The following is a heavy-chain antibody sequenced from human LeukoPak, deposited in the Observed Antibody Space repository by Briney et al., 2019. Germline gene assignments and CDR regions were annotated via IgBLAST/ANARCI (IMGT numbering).Heavy chain of an antibody. CDR1: GYTFTSYG. Sequence: ASVKGSCKASGYTFTSYGISWVRQAPGQGLEWMGWISAYNGNTNYAQKLQGRVTMTTDTSTSTAYMELRSLRSDDTAVYYCARGNGHTAMVLPGDYWGQGTLVTVSS. J-gene: IGHJ4*02. D-gene: IGHD5-18*01. CDR3: ARGNGHTAMVLPGDY. CDR2: ISAYNGNT. V-gene: IGHV1-18*04.